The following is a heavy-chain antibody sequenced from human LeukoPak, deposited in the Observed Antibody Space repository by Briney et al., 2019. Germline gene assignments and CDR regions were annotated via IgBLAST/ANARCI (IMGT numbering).Heavy chain of an antibody. D-gene: IGHD3-10*01. CDR1: GFTFSFYG. V-gene: IGHV3-33*01. J-gene: IGHJ6*02. CDR2: IWYDGSNK. Sequence: GGSLRLSCAASGFTFSFYGMHWVRQAPGKGLEWVALIWYDGSNKYYADSVKGRFTISRDNSKNTLYLQINSLRAEDTAVYYCARHYDLGSGYGMDVWGQGTRVTVSS. CDR3: ARHYDLGSGYGMDV.